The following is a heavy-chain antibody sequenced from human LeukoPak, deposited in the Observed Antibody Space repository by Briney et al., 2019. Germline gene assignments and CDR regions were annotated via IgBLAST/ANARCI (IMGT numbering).Heavy chain of an antibody. J-gene: IGHJ4*02. D-gene: IGHD4-17*01. CDR1: GFTFSSYA. V-gene: IGHV3-33*08. CDR3: ARVNGDYILDY. Sequence: GRSLRLSCAASGFTFSSYAMHWVRQAPGKGLEWVAVIWYDGSNKYYVDSVKGRYTISRDNSKNTVYLQMNSLRAEDTAVYYCARVNGDYILDYWGQGTLVTVSS. CDR2: IWYDGSNK.